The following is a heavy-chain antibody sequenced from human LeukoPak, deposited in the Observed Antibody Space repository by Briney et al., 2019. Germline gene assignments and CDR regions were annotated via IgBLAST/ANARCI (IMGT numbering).Heavy chain of an antibody. J-gene: IGHJ6*03. CDR2: ISGSGFTI. CDR3: VRGVPKTSYYYYYMDV. D-gene: IGHD4-11*01. CDR1: GFTLSNYS. V-gene: IGHV3-48*01. Sequence: GGSLRLSCAVSGFTLSNYSMNWVRQAPGKGLEWISYISGSGFTIHYADSVKGRFTISRDNAKNSLYLQMNSLRAEDTAVYYCVRGVPKTSYYYYYMDVWGKGTTVTVSS.